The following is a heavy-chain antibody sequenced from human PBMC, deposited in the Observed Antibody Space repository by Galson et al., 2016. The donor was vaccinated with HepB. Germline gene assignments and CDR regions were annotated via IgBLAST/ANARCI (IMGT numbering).Heavy chain of an antibody. CDR2: IRSKAYGGTT. CDR3: TRGTDYYDSFPLFDY. D-gene: IGHD3-22*01. J-gene: IGHJ4*02. CDR1: GFTFGDYA. Sequence: SLRLSCAASGFTFGDYAMSWFRQAPGKGLEWVGFIRSKAYGGTTEYAASVKGRFTISRDDSKSVAYLQMNSLKTEDTAVYYCTRGTDYYDSFPLFDYWGQGTLVTVSS. V-gene: IGHV3-49*03.